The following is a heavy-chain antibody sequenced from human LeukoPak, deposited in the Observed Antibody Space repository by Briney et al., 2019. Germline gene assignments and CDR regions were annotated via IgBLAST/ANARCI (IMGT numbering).Heavy chain of an antibody. CDR1: GYTFTGYY. CDR2: INPNSGGT. J-gene: IGHJ6*03. V-gene: IGHV1-2*02. CDR3: ARVGMRTLPGYYYYYMDV. Sequence: GASVKVSCKASGYTFTGYYMHWVRQAPGQGLEWMGWINPNSGGTNYAQKFQGRVTMTRDTSISTAYMELSRLRSGDTAVYYCARVGMRTLPGYYYYYMDVWGKGTTVTVSS. D-gene: IGHD7-27*01.